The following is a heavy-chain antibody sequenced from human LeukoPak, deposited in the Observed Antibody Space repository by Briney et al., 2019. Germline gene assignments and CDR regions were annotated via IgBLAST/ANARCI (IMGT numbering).Heavy chain of an antibody. J-gene: IGHJ6*04. Sequence: QPGGSLRLSCAASGFTFSSYEMNWVRQAPGKGLEGVSYISSSGSTIYYADSVKGRFTISRDNAKNSLYLQMNSLRAEDTAVYYRARETYYDILTGISGGMDVWGKGTTVTVSS. V-gene: IGHV3-48*03. CDR1: GFTFSSYE. CDR3: ARETYYDILTGISGGMDV. CDR2: ISSSGSTI. D-gene: IGHD3-9*01.